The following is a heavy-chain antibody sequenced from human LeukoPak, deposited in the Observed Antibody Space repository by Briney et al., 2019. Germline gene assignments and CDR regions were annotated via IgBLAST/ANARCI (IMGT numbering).Heavy chain of an antibody. J-gene: IGHJ3*02. CDR2: IYPGDSDT. CDR1: GYSFTTYW. V-gene: IGHV5-51*01. CDR3: GRIPAAGPLKGSFDI. Sequence: GESLKIFCKGSGYSFTTYWIGWVRQMPGKGLEWMGIIYPGDSDTTYSPSFQGQVTISADKSISTAYLQWSSLKASDSAMYYCGRIPAAGPLKGSFDIWGQGTMVTVSS. D-gene: IGHD6-13*01.